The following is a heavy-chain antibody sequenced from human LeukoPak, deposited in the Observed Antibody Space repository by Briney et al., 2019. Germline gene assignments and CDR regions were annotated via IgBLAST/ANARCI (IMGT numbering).Heavy chain of an antibody. D-gene: IGHD5-18*01. Sequence: ASVKVSCKVSGYTLTEVSMHWVRQAPGKGLELMGGCDPEDGETIYSQTFQARVTLTEDPSHDPAYLYLRSLRSKARDVYYCATVHGYTQHFHYWGQGPLVPVPS. CDR1: GYTLTEVS. CDR2: CDPEDGET. V-gene: IGHV1-24*01. CDR3: ATVHGYTQHFHY. J-gene: IGHJ4*02.